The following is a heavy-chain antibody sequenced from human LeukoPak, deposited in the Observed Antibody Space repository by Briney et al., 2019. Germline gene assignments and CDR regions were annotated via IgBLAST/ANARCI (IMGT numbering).Heavy chain of an antibody. D-gene: IGHD3-22*01. CDR3: AKDSRGWHRPIDC. Sequence: PGGSLRLSCAGSGFTFNNYAMSWVRQAPGKGLEWVSGIGGGGGSTFYAESVKGRLTISRDNSKNTLYLQMSSLRAEDTAVYYCAKDSRGWHRPIDCWGQGALVTVSS. CDR2: IGGGGGST. V-gene: IGHV3-23*01. J-gene: IGHJ4*02. CDR1: GFTFNNYA.